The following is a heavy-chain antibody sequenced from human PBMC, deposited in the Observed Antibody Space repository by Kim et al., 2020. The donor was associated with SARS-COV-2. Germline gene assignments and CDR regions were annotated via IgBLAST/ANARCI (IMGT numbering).Heavy chain of an antibody. Sequence: SETLSLTCTVSGGSINSGGYYWTWVRHHPGKGLEWIGYIYHTGSTFYAPSLQSRALISIDTSQNQFSLELNSVTAADTAVYYCARDRTNLLELWGQGTLVTVSS. D-gene: IGHD2-8*01. V-gene: IGHV4-31*03. CDR1: GGSINSGGYY. J-gene: IGHJ4*02. CDR2: IYHTGST. CDR3: ARDRTNLLEL.